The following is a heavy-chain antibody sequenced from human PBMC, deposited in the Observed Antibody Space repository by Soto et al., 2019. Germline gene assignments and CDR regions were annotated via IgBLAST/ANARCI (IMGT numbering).Heavy chain of an antibody. CDR3: ARGVGMMGATTYYFDY. CDR1: GYTFTSYG. CDR2: ISAYNGNT. D-gene: IGHD1-26*01. V-gene: IGHV1-18*01. J-gene: IGHJ4*02. Sequence: TSVKVSCKASGYTFTSYGISWVRQAPGQGLEWMGWISAYNGNTNYAQKLQGRVTMTTDTSTSTAYMELRSLRSDDTAVYYCARGVGMMGATTYYFDYWGQGTLVTVSS.